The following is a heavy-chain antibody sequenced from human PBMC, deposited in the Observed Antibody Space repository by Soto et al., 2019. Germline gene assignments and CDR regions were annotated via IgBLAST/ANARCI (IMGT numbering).Heavy chain of an antibody. J-gene: IGHJ4*02. V-gene: IGHV1-69*01. CDR1: GGTFSTYA. CDR2: IIPLFGTA. D-gene: IGHD6-19*01. Sequence: QVQLVQSGAEVKQPGSSVKVSCKTSGGTFSTYAIYWVRQAPGQGLEWMGAIIPLFGTADYAQKFQGRVTITADESTITAYMELSSLRSEDSAVYYCAIPKGSYSSGYYYFDYWGQGTLVTVSS. CDR3: AIPKGSYSSGYYYFDY.